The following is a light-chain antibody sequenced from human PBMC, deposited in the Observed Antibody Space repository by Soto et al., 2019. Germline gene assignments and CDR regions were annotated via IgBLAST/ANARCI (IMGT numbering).Light chain of an antibody. CDR3: QKYNSARWT. J-gene: IGKJ1*01. Sequence: EIVLTRSPGPLSLSPGERVTLSCRASQSIDNNHLAWYQPKPGQAPRLLIHGTSNRATGIPDRFSGSGSGTDFTLTFSRLEPEDVATYYCQKYNSARWTFGQGTKVDI. CDR2: GTS. CDR1: QSIDNNH. V-gene: IGKV3-20*01.